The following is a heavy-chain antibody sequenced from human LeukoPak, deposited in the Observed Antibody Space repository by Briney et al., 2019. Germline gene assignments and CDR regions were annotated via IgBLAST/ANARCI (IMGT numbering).Heavy chain of an antibody. D-gene: IGHD5-18*01. Sequence: GGSLRLSCAASGGTFSDYYMSWIRQAPGKGLEWIAYIGGTGDTTYYADSMEGRFTISRDNAQNSVYLQIDSLSAEDTAVYYCAREADTTLVSPFGYWGQGTLVTVSS. V-gene: IGHV3-11*01. CDR2: IGGTGDTT. CDR3: AREADTTLVSPFGY. CDR1: GGTFSDYY. J-gene: IGHJ4*02.